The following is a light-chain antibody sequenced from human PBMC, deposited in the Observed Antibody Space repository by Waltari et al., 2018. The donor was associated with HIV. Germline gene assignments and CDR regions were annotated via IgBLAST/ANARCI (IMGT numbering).Light chain of an antibody. CDR2: GTS. J-gene: IGKJ2*01. CDR3: QQYGSLPYT. Sequence: EIVLTQSPGTLSLSPGERAALSCRASQIVPSGYLAWYQQKPGQPPSLLIHGTSGRATGIPDRFSGSGSGTHFTLTISRLEPEDVAVYYCQQYGSLPYTFGQGTKLEIK. V-gene: IGKV3-20*01. CDR1: QIVPSGY.